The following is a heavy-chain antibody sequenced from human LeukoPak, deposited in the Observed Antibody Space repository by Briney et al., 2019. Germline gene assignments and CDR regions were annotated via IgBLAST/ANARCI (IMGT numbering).Heavy chain of an antibody. Sequence: SETLSLTCTVSGGSINSGNYYWSWMRQPAGKGLEWIGRIHIGGTTTYKSSLQSRVTISIDTSKNQSSLRLNSVTAADTAIYYCVGLRFLQWTPTRIFDSWGQGTLVTVSS. CDR1: GGSINSGNYY. CDR2: IHIGGTT. CDR3: VGLRFLQWTPTRIFDS. D-gene: IGHD3-3*01. J-gene: IGHJ4*02. V-gene: IGHV4-61*02.